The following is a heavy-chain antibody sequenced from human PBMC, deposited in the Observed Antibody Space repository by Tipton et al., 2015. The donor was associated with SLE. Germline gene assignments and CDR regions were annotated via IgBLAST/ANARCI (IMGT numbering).Heavy chain of an antibody. CDR3: ASINGLGFDP. V-gene: IGHV1-69*18. CDR1: GGTFSSYA. Sequence: QLVQSGPEVKKPGASAKVSCKASGGTFSSYAISWVRQAPGQGLEWMGRIIPIFGTANYAQKFQGRVTITADESTSTAYMGLSSLRSEDTAVYYCASINGLGFDPWGQGTLVTVSS. D-gene: IGHD2-8*01. CDR2: IIPIFGTA. J-gene: IGHJ5*02.